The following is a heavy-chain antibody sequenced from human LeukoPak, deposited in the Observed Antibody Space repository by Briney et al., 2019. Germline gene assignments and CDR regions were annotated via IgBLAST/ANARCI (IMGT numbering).Heavy chain of an antibody. J-gene: IGHJ4*02. V-gene: IGHV3-74*01. CDR3: ASRGGRAEYYFDY. CDR2: ISNDGSNT. Sequence: GGSLRLSCAASGFTFTSYWMHWVRQAPGKGLVWVSGISNDGSNTTYADSVKGRFTISRDNAENTLSPQMNSLRAEDTAVYYCASRGGRAEYYFDYWGQGTLVTVSS. D-gene: IGHD3-10*01. CDR1: GFTFTSYW.